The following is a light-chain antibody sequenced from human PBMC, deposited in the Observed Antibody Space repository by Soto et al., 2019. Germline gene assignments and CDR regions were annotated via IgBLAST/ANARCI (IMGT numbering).Light chain of an antibody. CDR2: EVT. CDR3: SSYTSSSLYV. V-gene: IGLV2-14*01. CDR1: SSDIGGHHF. Sequence: QSALTQPASVSGSPGQSITISCTGTSSDIGGHHFVSWYQQQSGKAPKLVIYEVTDRPSGVSDRFSGSKSGNTASLTISGLQPEDEADYYCSSYTSSSLYVXGTGTRSPS. J-gene: IGLJ1*01.